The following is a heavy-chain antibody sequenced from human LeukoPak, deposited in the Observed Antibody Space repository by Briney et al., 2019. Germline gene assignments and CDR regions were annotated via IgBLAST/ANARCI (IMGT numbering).Heavy chain of an antibody. Sequence: SETLSLTCTVSGGSISSSTYYWAWIRQSPGKGLEWIGSITYSGSTYYNPSLESRVTISVDTSKNQFSLRLISVTAADTAVYYCAKYLPGSGWPVWGQGTLVTVSS. J-gene: IGHJ4*02. D-gene: IGHD6-19*01. CDR3: AKYLPGSGWPV. V-gene: IGHV4-39*07. CDR2: ITYSGST. CDR1: GGSISSSTYY.